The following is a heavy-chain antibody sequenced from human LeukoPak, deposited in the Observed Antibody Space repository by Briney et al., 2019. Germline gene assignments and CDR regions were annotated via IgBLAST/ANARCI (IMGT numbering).Heavy chain of an antibody. CDR2: INWSGGST. CDR1: GFGFGDHG. V-gene: IGHV3-20*04. CDR3: ARAAITSPFYFDH. Sequence: PGGSLRLSCSASGFGFGDHGMSWVRQVPGKGLEWVSGINWSGGSTGYADPVRGRFTISRDNAKNSLYLQMDSLTAEDTALYYCARAAITSPFYFDHWGQGTLVTVSS. D-gene: IGHD2-2*01. J-gene: IGHJ4*02.